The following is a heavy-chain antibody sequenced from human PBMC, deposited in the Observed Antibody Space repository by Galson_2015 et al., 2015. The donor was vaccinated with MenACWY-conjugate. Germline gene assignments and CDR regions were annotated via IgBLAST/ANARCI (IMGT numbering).Heavy chain of an antibody. CDR3: ARDSEGQSFAWLFFYFGLDV. V-gene: IGHV1-3*01. Sequence: SVKVSCKASGYTFTSYGMHWVRQAPGQRLEWMGWINAANGNTKYSQRFQGRVTITRDTSATTVYMELSSLRSEDTALYYCARDSEGQSFAWLFFYFGLDVSGHGTTFTVSS. CDR2: INAANGNT. D-gene: IGHD3-9*01. CDR1: GYTFTSYG. J-gene: IGHJ6*02.